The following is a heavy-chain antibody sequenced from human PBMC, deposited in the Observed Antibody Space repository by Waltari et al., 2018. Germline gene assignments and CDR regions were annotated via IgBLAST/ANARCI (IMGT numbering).Heavy chain of an antibody. Sequence: EVQLVQSGAEVKKPGATVKISCKVSGYTFTDYYMHWVQQAPGKGLEWMGLVDPEDGETIYADKSQGICTITADTSTDKAYLELSSLSSEDTAVYYCATVPGWGDAFDIWGQGTMVPVSS. D-gene: IGHD6-19*01. J-gene: IGHJ3*02. V-gene: IGHV1-69-2*01. CDR1: GYTFTDYY. CDR3: ATVPGWGDAFDI. CDR2: VDPEDGET.